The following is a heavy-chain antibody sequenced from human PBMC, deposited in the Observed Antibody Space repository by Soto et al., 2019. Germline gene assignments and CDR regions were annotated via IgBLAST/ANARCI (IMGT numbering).Heavy chain of an antibody. Sequence: QVHLEQSGGEVKKPGASVKVSCKASGYNFVTHGISWVRQAPGQGLEWMGRISTYNGHTNYARKFQGRGFLTTDTSSNTAYMHLTGLRSDDTAVYYCARDIVGATTVYFDFWGQGTLVTVSS. CDR2: ISTYNGHT. CDR1: GYNFVTHG. V-gene: IGHV1-18*04. J-gene: IGHJ4*02. D-gene: IGHD1-26*01. CDR3: ARDIVGATTVYFDF.